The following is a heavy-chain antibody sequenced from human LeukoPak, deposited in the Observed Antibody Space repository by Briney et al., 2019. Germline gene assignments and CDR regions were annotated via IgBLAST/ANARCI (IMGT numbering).Heavy chain of an antibody. CDR3: TRVTRIDYYDSSGYHDY. Sequence: ASVKVSCKASGYTFNGYFIHWVRQAPGQGLEWMGWINPKSGGTDYAQKFQGRVTMTRDTSISTAYMELSRLRSDDTAVYYCTRVTRIDYYDSSGYHDYWGQGTLVTVSS. D-gene: IGHD3-22*01. V-gene: IGHV1-2*02. J-gene: IGHJ4*02. CDR1: GYTFNGYF. CDR2: INPKSGGT.